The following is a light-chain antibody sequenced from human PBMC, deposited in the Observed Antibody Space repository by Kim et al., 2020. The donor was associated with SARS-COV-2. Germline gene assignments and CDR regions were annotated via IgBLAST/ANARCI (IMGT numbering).Light chain of an antibody. CDR2: QDD. CDR3: QTWDRHTFV. V-gene: IGLV3-1*01. J-gene: IGLJ1*01. Sequence: SYELTQPPSVSVSPGQTVSITCSGDKLGDKYTYWYQQKPGQSPVLVIYQDDKRPSGIPERFSGPNSGDTATLTISGTQPMDEGDYYCQTWDRHTFVFGAG. CDR1: KLGDKY.